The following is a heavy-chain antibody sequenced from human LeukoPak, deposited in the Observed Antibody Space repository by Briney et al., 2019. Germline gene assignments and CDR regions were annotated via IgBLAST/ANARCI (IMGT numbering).Heavy chain of an antibody. D-gene: IGHD3-10*01. CDR1: GFTFDDYG. CDR3: ARGYGSGEDGDY. CDR2: INWNGGST. J-gene: IGHJ4*02. V-gene: IGHV3-20*04. Sequence: PGGSLRLSCAASGFTFDDYGMSWVRRAPGKGLEWVSGINWNGGSTGYADSLKGRFTISRDNAKNSLYLQMNSLRAEDTALYYCARGYGSGEDGDYWGQGTLVTVSS.